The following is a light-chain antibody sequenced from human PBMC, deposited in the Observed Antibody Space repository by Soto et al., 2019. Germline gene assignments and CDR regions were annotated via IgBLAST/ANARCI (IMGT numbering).Light chain of an antibody. CDR3: GTWDSSLRGGV. CDR1: SSNIGNNY. Sequence: QSVLTQPPSLSAAPGQKVTISCSGGSSNIGNNYVSWYQQLPGTAPKLLIYDNNKRPSGIPDRFSGSKSGTSATLGITGLQTGDEADYYCGTWDSSLRGGVFGTGTKVTVL. CDR2: DNN. V-gene: IGLV1-51*01. J-gene: IGLJ1*01.